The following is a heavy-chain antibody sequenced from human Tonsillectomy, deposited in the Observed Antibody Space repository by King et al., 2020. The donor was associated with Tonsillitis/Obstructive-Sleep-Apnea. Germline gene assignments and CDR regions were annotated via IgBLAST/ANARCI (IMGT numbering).Heavy chain of an antibody. CDR1: GGSFSGYY. CDR2: INHSGST. CDR3: ARGATIVVVPAAIRY. V-gene: IGHV4-34*01. D-gene: IGHD2-2*02. J-gene: IGHJ4*02. Sequence: VQLPQWGAGLLKPSETLSLTCAVYGGSFSGYYWSWIRQPPGKGLEWIGEINHSGSTNYNPSLKSRVTISVDTSKNQFSLKLSSVTAADTAVHYCARGATIVVVPAAIRYWGQGTLVTVSS.